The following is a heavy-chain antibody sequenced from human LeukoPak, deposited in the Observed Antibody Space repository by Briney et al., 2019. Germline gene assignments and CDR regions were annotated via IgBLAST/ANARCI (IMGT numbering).Heavy chain of an antibody. D-gene: IGHD1-26*01. CDR3: AKGPRATTLGSFDY. Sequence: PGGSLRLSCAASGFTFSSYAMSWVRQAPGKGLEWVSVISGGGGSTFYADSVKGRFTISRDNSKNTLYLQMNSLRAEDTAVYFCAKGPRATTLGSFDYWGQGTLVTVSS. J-gene: IGHJ4*02. CDR2: ISGGGGST. V-gene: IGHV3-23*01. CDR1: GFTFSSYA.